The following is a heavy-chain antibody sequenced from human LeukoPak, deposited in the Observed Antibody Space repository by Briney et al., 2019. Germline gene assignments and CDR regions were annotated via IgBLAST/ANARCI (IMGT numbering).Heavy chain of an antibody. D-gene: IGHD3-10*01. V-gene: IGHV3-23*01. Sequence: PGGSLRLSCAASGFTVSSNYMSWVRQAPGKGLEWVSGISGSGGSTYYADSVKGRFTISRDNSKNTLYLQMNSLRAEDTAVYYCAKVYGSGSYSYDAFDIWGQGTMVTVSS. CDR2: ISGSGGST. CDR3: AKVYGSGSYSYDAFDI. J-gene: IGHJ3*02. CDR1: GFTVSSNY.